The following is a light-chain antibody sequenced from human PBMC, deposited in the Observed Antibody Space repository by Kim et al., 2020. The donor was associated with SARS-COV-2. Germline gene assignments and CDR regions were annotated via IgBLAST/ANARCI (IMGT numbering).Light chain of an antibody. CDR3: SSYTSSSTRV. CDR1: SSDVGGYNY. CDR2: DVS. Sequence: GQSIPISCTGTSSDVGGYNYVSWYQQHPGKAPKFMIYDVSNRPSGVSNRFSGSKSGNTASLTNSGLQAEDEADYYCSSYTSSSTRVFGTGTKVTVL. V-gene: IGLV2-14*03. J-gene: IGLJ1*01.